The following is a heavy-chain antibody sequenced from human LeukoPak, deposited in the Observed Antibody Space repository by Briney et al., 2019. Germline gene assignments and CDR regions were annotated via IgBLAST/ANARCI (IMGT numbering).Heavy chain of an antibody. Sequence: GGSLRLSCAASGFTFDDYGLSWVRQAPGKGLEWVSTINWNGGSTGYADSVKGRFTISRDNAKNSLYLQMNSLRAEDTAVYYCARAMDYYDSSGYIHYYYMDVWGKGTTVTVSS. D-gene: IGHD3-22*01. CDR1: GFTFDDYG. CDR3: ARAMDYYDSSGYIHYYYMDV. V-gene: IGHV3-20*04. CDR2: INWNGGST. J-gene: IGHJ6*03.